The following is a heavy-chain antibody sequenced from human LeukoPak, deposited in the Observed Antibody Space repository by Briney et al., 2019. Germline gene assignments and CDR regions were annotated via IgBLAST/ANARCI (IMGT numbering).Heavy chain of an antibody. Sequence: SETLSLTCTVSGYSISSGYYWGWIRQPPGKGLEWIESIYHSGSTYYNPSLKSRVTISVDTSKNQFSLKLSSVTAADTAVYYCARERLAFDYYDSSGYYFFDYWGQGTLVTVSS. V-gene: IGHV4-38-2*02. J-gene: IGHJ4*02. CDR3: ARERLAFDYYDSSGYYFFDY. CDR1: GYSISSGYY. D-gene: IGHD3-22*01. CDR2: IYHSGST.